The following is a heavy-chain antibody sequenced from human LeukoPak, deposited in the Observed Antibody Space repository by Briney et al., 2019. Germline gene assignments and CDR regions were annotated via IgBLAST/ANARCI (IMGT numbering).Heavy chain of an antibody. D-gene: IGHD2-2*01. J-gene: IGHJ4*02. CDR2: IRYDESNK. V-gene: IGHV3-30*02. CDR3: ANGPAGVVPTALDY. Sequence: GGSLRLSCAASGFTFSSYSMNWVRQAPGKGLEWVAFIRYDESNKYYADSVKGRFTISRDNSKNTLYLQMNSLRAEDTAVHYCANGPAGVVPTALDYWGQGTLVTVSS. CDR1: GFTFSSYS.